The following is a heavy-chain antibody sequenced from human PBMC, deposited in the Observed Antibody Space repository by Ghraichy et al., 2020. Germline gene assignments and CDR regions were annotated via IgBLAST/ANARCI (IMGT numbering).Heavy chain of an antibody. CDR1: GGSISSGGYY. V-gene: IGHV4-31*03. J-gene: IGHJ4*02. CDR3: ARDQPEHLTAMVR. D-gene: IGHD5-18*01. CDR2: IYYSGST. Sequence: SQTLSLTCTVSGGSISSGGYYWSWIRQHPGKGLEWIGYIYYSGSTYYNPSLKSRVTISVDTSKNQFSLKLSSVTAADTAVYYCARDQPEHLTAMVRWGQGTLVTVSS.